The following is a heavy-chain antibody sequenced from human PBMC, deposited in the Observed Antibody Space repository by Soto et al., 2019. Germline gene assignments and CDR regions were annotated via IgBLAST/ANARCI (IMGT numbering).Heavy chain of an antibody. CDR1: GGSISSYY. CDR2: IYYSGST. Sequence: SETLSLTCTVSGGSISSYYWSWIRQPPGKGLEWIGYIYYSGSTNYNPSLKSRVTISVDTSKKQFSLKLRSVTAADTALYYCAIQYEDTDDYYGMDVWGQGTTVTVSS. D-gene: IGHD5-18*01. J-gene: IGHJ6*02. V-gene: IGHV4-59*08. CDR3: AIQYEDTDDYYGMDV.